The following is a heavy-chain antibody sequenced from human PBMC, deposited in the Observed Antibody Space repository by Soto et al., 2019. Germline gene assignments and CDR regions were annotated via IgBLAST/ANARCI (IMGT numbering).Heavy chain of an antibody. Sequence: GASVKVSCKASVYTFTSYGISWVRQAPGQGLEWMGWISAYNGNTNYAQKLQGRVTMTTDTSTSTAYMELRSLRSDDTAVYYCARGLYLLGYCSSTSCYAGRWFDPWGQGTLVTVSS. J-gene: IGHJ5*02. CDR3: ARGLYLLGYCSSTSCYAGRWFDP. D-gene: IGHD2-2*01. CDR1: VYTFTSYG. CDR2: ISAYNGNT. V-gene: IGHV1-18*01.